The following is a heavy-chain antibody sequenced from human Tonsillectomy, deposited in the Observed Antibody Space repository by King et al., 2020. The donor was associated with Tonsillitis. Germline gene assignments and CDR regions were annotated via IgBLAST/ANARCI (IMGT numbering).Heavy chain of an antibody. Sequence: VQLVESGGGVVQPGGSLRLSCAASGFTFYDYAMHWVRQVPGKGLEGGSLISKEWGSTYYADSLKGRITISREHNKNSLHLQMNSPRTEDTALYYCARGQQWLLKDWGQGTLVTVSS. CDR3: ARGQQWLLKD. J-gene: IGHJ4*02. CDR2: ISKEWGST. V-gene: IGHV3-43*02. CDR1: GFTFYDYA. D-gene: IGHD6-19*01.